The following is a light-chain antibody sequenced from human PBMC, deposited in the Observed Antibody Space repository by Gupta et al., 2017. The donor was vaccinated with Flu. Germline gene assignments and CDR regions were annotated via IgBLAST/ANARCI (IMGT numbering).Light chain of an antibody. J-gene: IGLJ3*02. V-gene: IGLV2-14*01. CDR2: AVS. CDR3: SSDTTNSTV. Sequence: SVSGSPGQSITISCTGTNSDIRGYNSVSWYPQHPGKAPTLLIYAVSIRPAGVSDRFSGSKSGNTAALTISGLQAEDEADYYCSSDTTNSTVFGGGTKLSVL. CDR1: NSDIRGYNS.